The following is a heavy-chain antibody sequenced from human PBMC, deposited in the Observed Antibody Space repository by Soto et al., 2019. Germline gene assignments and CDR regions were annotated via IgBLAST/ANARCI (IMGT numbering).Heavy chain of an antibody. CDR2: IKNDGSGT. D-gene: IGHD3-22*01. V-gene: IGHV3-74*01. CDR3: VRGDGDYYDGNGYLGRH. CDR1: GFTFSTYW. J-gene: IGHJ4*02. Sequence: EVQLVESGGGLVQPGGSLRLSCAASGFTFSTYWMHWVRQAPGKGLVWVSRIKNDGSGTYYVDSVEGRFTNSRDNAKNALYLQMKRLRAEDTAVYYCVRGDGDYYDGNGYLGRHWGQGTLVTVSS.